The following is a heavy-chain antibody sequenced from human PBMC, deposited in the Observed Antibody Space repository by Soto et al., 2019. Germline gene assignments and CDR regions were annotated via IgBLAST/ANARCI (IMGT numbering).Heavy chain of an antibody. CDR2: ISWNRGAI. V-gene: IGHV3-9*01. D-gene: IGHD6-13*01. J-gene: IGHJ6*02. CDR3: AKDRHLLAAAGHGMDA. Sequence: EVQLVESGGGLVQPGRSLRLSCAASGFTFDDYAMHWVRQAPGRGLEWVSSISWNRGAIGYADSLMGRFTISRDNAKNALYLQMNRLRPEAPALYYRAKDRHLLAAAGHGMDAWGQGTTVTVSS. CDR1: GFTFDDYA.